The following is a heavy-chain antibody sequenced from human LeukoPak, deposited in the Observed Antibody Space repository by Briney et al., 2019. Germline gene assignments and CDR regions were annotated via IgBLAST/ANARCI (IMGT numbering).Heavy chain of an antibody. CDR2: IIPILGIA. CDR3: ARDGGYSNYANSMDV. Sequence: GSSVKVSCKASGGTFSSYAISWVRQAPGQGLEWMGRIIPILGIANYAQKFQGRVTITADKSTSTAYMELSSLRSEDTAVYYCARDGGYSNYANSMDVWGQGTTVTVSS. D-gene: IGHD4-11*01. V-gene: IGHV1-69*04. J-gene: IGHJ6*02. CDR1: GGTFSSYA.